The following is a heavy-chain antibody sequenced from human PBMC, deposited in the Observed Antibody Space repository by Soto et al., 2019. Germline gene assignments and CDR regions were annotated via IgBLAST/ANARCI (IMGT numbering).Heavy chain of an antibody. CDR3: AKDIRSGTTLYYGMDV. J-gene: IGHJ6*02. V-gene: IGHV3-9*01. CDR2: ISWNSSSI. D-gene: IGHD1-7*01. Sequence: EVQLVESGGGLVQPGRSLRLSCAASGFTFDDYAMHWVRQAPGKGLEWVSGISWNSSSIGYADSVKGRFTISRDNAKNSLYLQMNSLRAEDTALYYCAKDIRSGTTLYYGMDVWGQGTTVTVSS. CDR1: GFTFDDYA.